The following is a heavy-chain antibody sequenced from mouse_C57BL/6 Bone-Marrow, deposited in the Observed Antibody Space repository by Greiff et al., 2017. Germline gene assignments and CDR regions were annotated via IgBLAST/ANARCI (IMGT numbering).Heavy chain of an antibody. CDR1: GYTFTSYW. Sequence: QVQLQQPGAELVMPGASVKLSCKASGYTFTSYWMHWVKQRPGQGLEWIGELDPSDSYTNYNQKFKGKSTLTVDKSSSTAYMQLSSLTSEDSAVYYCARGAYYNCDGWAYWGQGTLVTVSA. CDR2: LDPSDSYT. D-gene: IGHD2-4*01. V-gene: IGHV1-69*01. J-gene: IGHJ3*01. CDR3: ARGAYYNCDGWAY.